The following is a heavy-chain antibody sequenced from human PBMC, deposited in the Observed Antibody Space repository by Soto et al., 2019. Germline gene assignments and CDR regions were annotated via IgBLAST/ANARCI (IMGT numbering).Heavy chain of an antibody. Sequence: GGSLRLSCAASGFTFSSYSMNWVRQAPGKGLEWVSYISSSSSTIYYADSVKGRFTISRDNAKNSLYLQMNSLRAEDTAVYYCARDATVTMGGSYFDYWGQGTLVTVSS. V-gene: IGHV3-48*04. CDR3: ARDATVTMGGSYFDY. CDR2: ISSSSSTI. D-gene: IGHD4-17*01. J-gene: IGHJ4*02. CDR1: GFTFSSYS.